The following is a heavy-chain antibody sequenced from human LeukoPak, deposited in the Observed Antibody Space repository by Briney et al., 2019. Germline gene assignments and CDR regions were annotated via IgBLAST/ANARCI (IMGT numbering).Heavy chain of an antibody. CDR2: ISSSGSTI. Sequence: GGSLRLSCAASGFTFSSYEMNWVRQAPGKGLEWVSYISSSGSTIYYADSVKGRFTISRDNSKNTLYLQMNSPRAEDTAVYYCAKGPRWAYYDFWSGSSYYMDVWGKGTTVTVSS. CDR3: AKGPRWAYYDFWSGSSYYMDV. D-gene: IGHD3-3*01. J-gene: IGHJ6*03. V-gene: IGHV3-48*03. CDR1: GFTFSSYE.